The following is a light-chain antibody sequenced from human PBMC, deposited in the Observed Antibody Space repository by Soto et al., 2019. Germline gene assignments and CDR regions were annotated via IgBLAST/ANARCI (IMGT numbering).Light chain of an antibody. Sequence: IVLTQSPATLSVSPGERATLSCRASQSVSSDLAWYHQKPGQAPRLLIYGASTRATGIPARFSGSGSGTDFTLTISSLQPEDVATYYCQKYNSAPLTFGGGTKVDIK. CDR3: QKYNSAPLT. CDR1: QSVSSD. V-gene: IGKV3-15*01. CDR2: GAS. J-gene: IGKJ4*01.